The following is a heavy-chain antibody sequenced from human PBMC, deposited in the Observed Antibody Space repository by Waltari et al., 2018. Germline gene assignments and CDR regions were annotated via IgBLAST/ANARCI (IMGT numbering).Heavy chain of an antibody. J-gene: IGHJ4*02. CDR3: AREGQQPGQVDY. CDR2: VYYSVSI. D-gene: IGHD6-13*01. CDR1: GGASSSYY. V-gene: IGHV4-59*01. Sequence: QVQLQESGPGLVKPSDTLSRTCTGSGGASSSYYWSWIRQPPVKGLEWNGYVYYSVSIYYTPSVKSRVTISVDTSKNQFSLQLSSVTAADTAVYYCAREGQQPGQVDYWCQGTLVIVSS.